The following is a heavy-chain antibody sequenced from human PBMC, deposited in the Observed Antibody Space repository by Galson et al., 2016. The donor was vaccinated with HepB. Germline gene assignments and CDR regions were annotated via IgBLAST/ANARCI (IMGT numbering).Heavy chain of an antibody. Sequence: SLRLSCAASGFTFSSYAMGWVRQAPGEGLEWVSAINGGNTYYADSVKGRFTISRDTSKNTLYLQMNSLRAEDTAVYYCARAYRYGTGWYGRNDYWGQGTLVTVS. CDR1: GFTFSSYA. J-gene: IGHJ4*02. CDR2: INGGNT. V-gene: IGHV3-23*01. D-gene: IGHD6-19*01. CDR3: ARAYRYGTGWYGRNDY.